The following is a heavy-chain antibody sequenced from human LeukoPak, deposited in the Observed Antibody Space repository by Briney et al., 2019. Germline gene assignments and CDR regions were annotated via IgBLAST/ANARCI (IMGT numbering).Heavy chain of an antibody. CDR2: ISGSGGGT. Sequence: GGSLRLSCPASGFSFSSYAMSWVRQAPGKGLEWVSAISGSGGGTYYADSVKGRFTISRDNSKNTVYLQMNSLRADDTAVYYCAKESGDSSGYYSDYWGQGMLVTVSP. CDR3: AKESGDSSGYYSDY. D-gene: IGHD3-22*01. V-gene: IGHV3-23*01. J-gene: IGHJ4*02. CDR1: GFSFSSYA.